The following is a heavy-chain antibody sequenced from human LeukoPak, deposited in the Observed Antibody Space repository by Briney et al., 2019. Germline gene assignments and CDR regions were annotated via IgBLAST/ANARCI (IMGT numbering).Heavy chain of an antibody. CDR1: GDSISTYY. D-gene: IGHD6-13*01. CDR2: IYTSGST. J-gene: IGHJ4*02. CDR3: ARAYNNTWVFDY. Sequence: PSETLSLTCTVSGDSISTYYWNWIRQPAGKRLEWIGRIYTSGSTNQNPSLKSRVTMSVDTSKNQFSLKLSSVTAADTAVYYCARAYNNTWVFDYWGQGTLVTVSS. V-gene: IGHV4-4*07.